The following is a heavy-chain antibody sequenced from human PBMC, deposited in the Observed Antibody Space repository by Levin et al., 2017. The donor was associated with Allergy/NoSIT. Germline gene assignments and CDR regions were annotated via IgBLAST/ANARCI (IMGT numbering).Heavy chain of an antibody. D-gene: IGHD6-19*01. CDR1: GFTFDDYA. J-gene: IGHJ4*02. Sequence: GGSLRLSCAASGFTFDDYAMHWVRQAPGKGLEWVSGISWNSGSIGYADSVKGRFTISRDNAKNSLYLQMNSLRAEDTALYYCAKEGSIAVAGTGDFLYYFDYWGQGTLVTVSS. CDR3: AKEGSIAVAGTGDFLYYFDY. CDR2: ISWNSGSI. V-gene: IGHV3-9*01.